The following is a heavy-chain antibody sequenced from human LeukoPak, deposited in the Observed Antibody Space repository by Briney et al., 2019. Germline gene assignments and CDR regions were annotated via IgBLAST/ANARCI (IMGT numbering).Heavy chain of an antibody. V-gene: IGHV4-39*07. J-gene: IGHJ4*02. D-gene: IGHD5-24*01. CDR2: IYYTGTT. CDR3: ARAGGDGYNKADY. Sequence: SETLSLTCNVSGGSISSTSYYWGWIRQPPGKGLEWLGNIYYTGTTYYNPSLKSRVTISVDTSKNQFSLKLSSVTAADTAVYYCARAGGDGYNKADYWGQGTLVTVSS. CDR1: GGSISSTSYY.